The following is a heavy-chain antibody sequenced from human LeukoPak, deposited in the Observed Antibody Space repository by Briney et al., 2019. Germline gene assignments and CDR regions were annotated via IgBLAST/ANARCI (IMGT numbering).Heavy chain of an antibody. CDR1: GGSISSYY. CDR3: ARDQGITMIVVVMADTFDI. V-gene: IGHV4-4*07. D-gene: IGHD3-22*01. J-gene: IGHJ3*02. CDR2: IYTSGST. Sequence: SETLSLTCTVSGGSISSYYLSWIRQPAGKGLEWIGRIYTSGSTNYNPSLKSRVTMSVDTSKNQFSLKLSSVTAADTAVYYCARDQGITMIVVVMADTFDIWGQGTMVTVSS.